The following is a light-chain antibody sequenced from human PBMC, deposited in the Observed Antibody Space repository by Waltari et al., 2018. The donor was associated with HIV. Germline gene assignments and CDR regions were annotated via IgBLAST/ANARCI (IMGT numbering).Light chain of an antibody. Sequence: DIVMTQSPDSLAVSLRERATINCKSTRSILYSSQTQNFLAWYQQKPGQPPKLFISWASTRESGVPDRFSGSGSGTNFTLTTSSLQADDVAVYYCQQEYNTPQTFGQGTKVEIK. CDR3: QQEYNTPQT. CDR1: RSILYSSQTQNF. CDR2: WAS. J-gene: IGKJ1*01. V-gene: IGKV4-1*01.